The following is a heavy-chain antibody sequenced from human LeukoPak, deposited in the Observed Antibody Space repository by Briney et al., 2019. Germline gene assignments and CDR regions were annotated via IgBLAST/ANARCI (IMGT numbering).Heavy chain of an antibody. J-gene: IGHJ4*02. CDR3: ARDPYMYYFDY. V-gene: IGHV4-59*01. D-gene: IGHD4-11*01. CDR2: IYYSGST. Sequence: NPSETLSLTCTVSGGSISSYYWSWTRQPPGKGLEWIGYIYYSGSTNYNPSLKSRVTISVDTSKNQFSLKLSSVTAADTAVYYCARDPYMYYFDYWGQGTLVTVSS. CDR1: GGSISSYY.